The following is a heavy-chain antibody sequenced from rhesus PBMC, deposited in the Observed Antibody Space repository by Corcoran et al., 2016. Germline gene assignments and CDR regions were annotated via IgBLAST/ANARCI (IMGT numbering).Heavy chain of an antibody. Sequence: QVTLKESGPALVKPTQTLTLTCTFPGFSLSTSGMRVSWIRQPPGKALEWLARIDWDDDKYYSTSLKSRLTISKDTSKNQVVLTMTNMDPVDTATYYCARSGQRLIFDYWGQGVLVTVSS. CDR2: IDWDDDK. CDR1: GFSLSTSGMR. J-gene: IGHJ4*01. D-gene: IGHD6-31*01. V-gene: IGHV2S2*01. CDR3: ARSGQRLIFDY.